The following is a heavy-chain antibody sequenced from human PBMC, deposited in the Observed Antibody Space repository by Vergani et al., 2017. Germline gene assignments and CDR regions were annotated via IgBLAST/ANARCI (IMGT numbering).Heavy chain of an antibody. D-gene: IGHD1-26*01. CDR2: ISGSGGST. J-gene: IGHJ4*02. Sequence: VQLVESGGGVVQPGRSLRLSCAASGFTFSSYAMRWVRQAPGKGLEWVSAISGSGGSTYYADSVKGRFTIARDNSKNTLYLQMNSLRAEDTAVYYCARPLYSGSYFSFDYWGQGTLVTVSS. CDR3: ARPLYSGSYFSFDY. CDR1: GFTFSSYA. V-gene: IGHV3-23*04.